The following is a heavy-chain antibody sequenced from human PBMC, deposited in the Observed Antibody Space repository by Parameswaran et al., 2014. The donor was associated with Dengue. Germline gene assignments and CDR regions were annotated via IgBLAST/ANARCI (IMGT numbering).Heavy chain of an antibody. V-gene: IGHV3-48*03. Sequence: VRQMPGKGLEWVSYISSSGSTIYYADSVKGRFTISRDNAKNSLYLQMNSLRAEDTAVYYCARGLLVVYDFWSGYYGGDYYYYGMDVWGQGTTVTVSS. D-gene: IGHD3-3*01. CDR3: ARGLLVVYDFWSGYYGGDYYYYGMDV. J-gene: IGHJ6*02. CDR2: ISSSGSTI.